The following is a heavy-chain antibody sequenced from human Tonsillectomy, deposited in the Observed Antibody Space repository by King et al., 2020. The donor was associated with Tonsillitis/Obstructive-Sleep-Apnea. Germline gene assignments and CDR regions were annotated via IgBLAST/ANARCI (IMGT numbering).Heavy chain of an antibody. D-gene: IGHD6-6*01. CDR3: ARDLSGSSDY. V-gene: IGHV3-30*04. CDR1: GFTFSSYA. CDR2: ISYDGSNK. Sequence: QLVQSGGGVVQPGRSLRLSCAASGFTFSSYAMHWVRQAPGKGLEWVAVISYDGSNKYYADSVKGRFTISRDNSKNTLYLQMSSLRAEDTAVYYCARDLSGSSDYRGQGTLVTVSS. J-gene: IGHJ4*02.